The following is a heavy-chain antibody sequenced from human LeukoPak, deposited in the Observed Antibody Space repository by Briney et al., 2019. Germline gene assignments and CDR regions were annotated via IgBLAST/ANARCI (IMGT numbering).Heavy chain of an antibody. Sequence: PGGSLRLSCAASGFTFSSYWMSWVRQAPGKGLEGVANIKQDGSEKYYVDSVKGRFTISRDNAKNSLYLQMNSLRAEDTAVYYCARGGGGYFDWLFVFDYWGQGTLVTVSS. CDR2: IKQDGSEK. CDR1: GFTFSSYW. V-gene: IGHV3-7*01. CDR3: ARGGGGYFDWLFVFDY. D-gene: IGHD3-9*01. J-gene: IGHJ4*02.